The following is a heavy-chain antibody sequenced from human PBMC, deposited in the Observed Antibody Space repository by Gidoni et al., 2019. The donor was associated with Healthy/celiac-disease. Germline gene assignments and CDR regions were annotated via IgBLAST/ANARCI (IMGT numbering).Heavy chain of an antibody. Sequence: EVQLVESGGGLVKPGGSVRLSCAASGFTFSSYSMNWVRQAPGKGLEWVSSISSSSSYIYYADSVKGRFTISRDNAKNSLYLQMNSLRAEDTAVYYCAREGSGVYDYWGQGTLVTVSS. CDR1: GFTFSSYS. CDR2: ISSSSSYI. J-gene: IGHJ4*02. V-gene: IGHV3-21*01. CDR3: AREGSGVYDY. D-gene: IGHD1-26*01.